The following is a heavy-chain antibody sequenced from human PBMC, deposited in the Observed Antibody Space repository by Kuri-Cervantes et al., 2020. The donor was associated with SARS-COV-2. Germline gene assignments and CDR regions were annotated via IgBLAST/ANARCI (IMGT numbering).Heavy chain of an antibody. CDR2: INHSGST. CDR3: ARGQSSITIFGVVIIPTIYYFDY. D-gene: IGHD3-3*01. V-gene: IGHV4-34*01. Sequence: SETLSLTCAVYGGSFSGYYWSWIRQPPGKGLEWIGEINHSGSTNYNPSLKSRVTISVDTSKNQFSLKLSSVTAADTAVYYCARGQSSITIFGVVIIPTIYYFDYWGQGPLVTVSS. J-gene: IGHJ4*02. CDR1: GGSFSGYY.